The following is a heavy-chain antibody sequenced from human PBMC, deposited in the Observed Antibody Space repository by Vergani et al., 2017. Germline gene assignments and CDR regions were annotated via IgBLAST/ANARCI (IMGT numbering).Heavy chain of an antibody. V-gene: IGHV4-59*08. Sequence: QVQLQESGPGLVKPSETLSLTCTVSGGSISSYYWSWIRQPPGKGLEWIGYIYYSGRTNYNPSLKSRVTISVDTSKNQFSLMLSSVTAADTAVYYCARQADRSSGFYYYYGMDVWGQGTTVTVSS. CDR3: ARQADRSSGFYYYYGMDV. D-gene: IGHD3-22*01. CDR2: IYYSGRT. J-gene: IGHJ6*02. CDR1: GGSISSYY.